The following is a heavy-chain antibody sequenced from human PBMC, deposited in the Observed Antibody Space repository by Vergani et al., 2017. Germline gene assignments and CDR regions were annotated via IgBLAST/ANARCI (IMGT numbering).Heavy chain of an antibody. CDR3: ASCYDYVWGSWEGVRYFDY. CDR2: IIPILGTA. Sequence: QVQLVQSGAEVKKPGSSVKVSCKASGGTFSSYAISWVRQAPGQGLEWMGRIIPILGTANYAQKFQGRVTITADESTSTAYMELSSLRSEDTAVYYCASCYDYVWGSWEGVRYFDYWGQGTLVTVSS. V-gene: IGHV1-69*11. CDR1: GGTFSSYA. D-gene: IGHD3-16*01. J-gene: IGHJ4*02.